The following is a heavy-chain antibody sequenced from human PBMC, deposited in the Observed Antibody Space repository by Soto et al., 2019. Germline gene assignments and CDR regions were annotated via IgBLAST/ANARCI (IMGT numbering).Heavy chain of an antibody. D-gene: IGHD1-1*01. CDR1: GFTFSTYS. J-gene: IGHJ2*01. Sequence: GGSLRLSCAASGFTFSTYSMNWVRQAPGKGLEWVSYISSGSGTVYYADSVTGRFTISRDNAKDTLYLQMNSLRAEDTAVYYCAVEYDWNDRGDVWYFDLWGRGTLVTVSS. CDR2: ISSGSGTV. V-gene: IGHV3-48*01. CDR3: AVEYDWNDRGDVWYFDL.